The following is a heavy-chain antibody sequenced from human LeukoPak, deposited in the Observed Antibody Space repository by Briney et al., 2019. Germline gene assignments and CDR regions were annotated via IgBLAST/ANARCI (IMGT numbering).Heavy chain of an antibody. Sequence: PGGSLRLSCAASGFTFSSYGMHWVRQAPGKGLEWVSVIYSGGSTYYADSVKGRFTISRDNSKNTLYLQMNSLRAEDTAVYYCASGYSGYDPPLDYWGQGTLVTVSS. CDR2: IYSGGST. V-gene: IGHV3-NL1*01. CDR1: GFTFSSYG. D-gene: IGHD5-12*01. CDR3: ASGYSGYDPPLDY. J-gene: IGHJ4*02.